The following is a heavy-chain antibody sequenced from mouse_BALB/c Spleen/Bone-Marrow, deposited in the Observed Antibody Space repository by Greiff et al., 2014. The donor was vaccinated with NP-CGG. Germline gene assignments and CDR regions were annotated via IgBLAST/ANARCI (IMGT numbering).Heavy chain of an antibody. CDR3: ARDGASVCWSFHV. J-gene: IGHJ1*01. Sequence: EVKLQESGGGLVQPGGSLRLSCATSGFTFTDYYMSWVRQPPGKALEWLAFIRNTANGYTYEYSASVKGRFPSTRDNSQSILYLKTNTLRAEDSSAYNCARDGASVCWSFHVWGAGTTVTVSS. V-gene: IGHV7-3*02. CDR2: IRNTANGYTY. CDR1: GFTFTDYY. D-gene: IGHD6-1*01.